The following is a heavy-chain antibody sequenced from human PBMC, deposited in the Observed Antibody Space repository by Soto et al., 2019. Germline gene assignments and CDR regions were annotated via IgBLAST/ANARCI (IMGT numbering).Heavy chain of an antibody. CDR3: ATDGGSTSSSAYNYFMDV. CDR2: IIPMVGTP. CDR1: GDTFSSYS. J-gene: IGHJ6*03. V-gene: IGHV1-69*08. Sequence: SVKVSCKASGDTFSSYSISWVRQAPGQGLEWMGRIIPMVGTPNYAQKFQGRVTFSADKSTSTAYMVLDSLISDDTAVYYCATDGGSTSSSAYNYFMDVWGKGTPVTVSS. D-gene: IGHD3-16*01.